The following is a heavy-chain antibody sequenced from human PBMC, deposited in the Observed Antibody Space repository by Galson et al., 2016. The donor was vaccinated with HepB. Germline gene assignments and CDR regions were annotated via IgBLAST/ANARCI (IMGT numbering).Heavy chain of an antibody. Sequence: ETLSLTYTVSGDSISSSSYYWGWTRQPPGKGLEWLGYMHYGGSTNYNPSLKSRVTISVDTSKNQFSLRLSSVTAADTAVYSCGRHGRYLFDPWGQGTLVTVSS. D-gene: IGHD2/OR15-2a*01. CDR1: GDSISSSSYY. V-gene: IGHV4-39*01. J-gene: IGHJ5*02. CDR3: GRHGRYLFDP. CDR2: MHYGGST.